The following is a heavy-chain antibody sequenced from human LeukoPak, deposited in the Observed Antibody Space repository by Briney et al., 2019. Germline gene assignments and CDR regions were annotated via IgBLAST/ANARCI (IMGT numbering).Heavy chain of an antibody. J-gene: IGHJ4*02. CDR2: IKGDGIST. Sequence: GGYLRLSCAASGFDFSSNWMHWVRHAPGQGLVWVSRIKGDGISTNYADSVKGRFTISRDIAKITLYLQMNSLRAEDTGVYYCAKDHYWSIDYWGRGTLVTVSS. D-gene: IGHD3-3*01. V-gene: IGHV3-74*01. CDR1: GFDFSSNW. CDR3: AKDHYWSIDY.